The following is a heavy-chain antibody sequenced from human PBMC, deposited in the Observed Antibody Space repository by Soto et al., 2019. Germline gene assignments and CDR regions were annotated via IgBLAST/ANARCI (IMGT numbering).Heavy chain of an antibody. D-gene: IGHD6-13*01. V-gene: IGHV1-24*01. CDR3: ATLSSSWTTTGN. Sequence: ASVKVSCKVSGYTLTELSMHWVRQAPGEGLEWMGGFDPEDGETIYAQKFQGRVTMTEDTSTDTAYMELSSLRSEGTAVYYCATLSSSWTTTGNWGQGTLVTVSS. CDR1: GYTLTELS. CDR2: FDPEDGET. J-gene: IGHJ1*01.